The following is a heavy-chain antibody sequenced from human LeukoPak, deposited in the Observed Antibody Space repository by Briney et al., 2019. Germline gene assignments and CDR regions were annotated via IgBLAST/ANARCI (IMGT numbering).Heavy chain of an antibody. V-gene: IGHV3-20*04. CDR2: INWNGGST. CDR1: GFTFDDYG. D-gene: IGHD6-6*01. Sequence: GGSLRLSCAASGFTFDDYGMSWVRQAPGKGLEWVSGINWNGGSTGYADSVKGRFTISRDNAKNSLYLQMNSLRTEDTALYYCAKDQSSSSSSWXDPWXXXTLXTVSX. CDR3: AKDQSSSSSSWXDP. J-gene: IGHJ5*02.